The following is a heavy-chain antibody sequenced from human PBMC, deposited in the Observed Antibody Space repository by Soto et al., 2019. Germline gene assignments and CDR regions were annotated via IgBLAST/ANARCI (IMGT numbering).Heavy chain of an antibody. Sequence: SETLSLTCTVSGGSISSGGYYWSWIRQHPGKGLEWIGYIYYSGSTYYNPSLKSRVTISVDTSKNQFSLKLSSVTAADTAVYYCASLPITVSYYYYYMDVWGKGTTVTVSS. CDR3: ASLPITVSYYYYYMDV. CDR2: IYYSGST. J-gene: IGHJ6*03. CDR1: GGSISSGGYY. D-gene: IGHD2-8*01. V-gene: IGHV4-31*03.